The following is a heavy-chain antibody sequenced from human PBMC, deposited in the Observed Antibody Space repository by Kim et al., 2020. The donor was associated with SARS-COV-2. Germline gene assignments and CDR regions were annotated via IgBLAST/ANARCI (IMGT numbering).Heavy chain of an antibody. CDR3: ARDSMMDASIAVAGWVDY. Sequence: GGSLRLSCAASGFTFSSYAMHWVRLAPGKGLEWVAVISYDGSNKYYADSVKGRFTISRDNSKNTLYLQMNSLRAEDTAVYYCARDSMMDASIAVAGWVDYWGQGTLVTVSS. D-gene: IGHD6-19*01. CDR2: ISYDGSNK. V-gene: IGHV3-30*04. J-gene: IGHJ4*02. CDR1: GFTFSSYA.